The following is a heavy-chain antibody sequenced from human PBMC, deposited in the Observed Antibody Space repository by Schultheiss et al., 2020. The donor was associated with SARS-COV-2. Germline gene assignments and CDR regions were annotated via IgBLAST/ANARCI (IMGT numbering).Heavy chain of an antibody. CDR1: GGSISSYY. J-gene: IGHJ5*02. CDR3: ARGLHSSSWYPVREALDP. Sequence: SETLSLTCTVSGGSISSYYWSWIRQPPGKGLEWIGYIYYSGSTNYNPSLKSRVTISVDTSKNQFSLKLSSVTAADTAVYYCARGLHSSSWYPVREALDPWGQGTLVTVSS. V-gene: IGHV4-59*12. CDR2: IYYSGST. D-gene: IGHD6-13*01.